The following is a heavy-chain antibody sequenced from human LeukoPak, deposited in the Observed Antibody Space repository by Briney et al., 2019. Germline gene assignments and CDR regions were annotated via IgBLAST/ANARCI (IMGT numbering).Heavy chain of an antibody. Sequence: GGSLRLSCAASGFTFSSYGMHWVRQAPGKGLEWVAFIRYDGSNKYYADSVKGRFTISRDNSKSTLYLQMNSLRAEDTAVYYCAKDQAAAGLNYYYGMDVWGQGTTVTVSS. CDR2: IRYDGSNK. J-gene: IGHJ6*02. CDR3: AKDQAAAGLNYYYGMDV. CDR1: GFTFSSYG. V-gene: IGHV3-30*02. D-gene: IGHD6-13*01.